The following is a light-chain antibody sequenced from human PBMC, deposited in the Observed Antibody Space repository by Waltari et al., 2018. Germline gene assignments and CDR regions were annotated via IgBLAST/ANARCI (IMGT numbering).Light chain of an antibody. V-gene: IGLV1-40*01. CDR1: TSNIGAGHD. Sequence: QSVLTQPPSVSGTPGQRVTISCSGSTSNIGAGHDVPWYQHLPGTAPKLLIYGNNQRPSGVPARFSGSKSGTSASLAITGLQADDEADYFCQSFDNMLSGGVVFGGGTKLAVL. CDR3: QSFDNMLSGGVV. CDR2: GNN. J-gene: IGLJ2*01.